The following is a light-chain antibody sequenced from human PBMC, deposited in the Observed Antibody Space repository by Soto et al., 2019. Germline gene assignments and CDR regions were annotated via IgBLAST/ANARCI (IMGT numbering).Light chain of an antibody. CDR3: QQYNSSPYT. J-gene: IGKJ2*01. CDR2: DAS. CDR1: QSISSW. Sequence: DIQMTQSPSTLSASVGDRVTITCRASQSISSWLAWYQQKPWKAHKLLIYDASSLESGVPSRFSGSGSGTEFTLTISSLQPDDFANYYCQQYNSSPYTFGQGTKLEIK. V-gene: IGKV1-5*01.